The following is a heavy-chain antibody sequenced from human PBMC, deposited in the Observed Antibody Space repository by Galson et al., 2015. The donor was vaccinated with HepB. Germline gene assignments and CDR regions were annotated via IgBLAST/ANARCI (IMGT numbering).Heavy chain of an antibody. CDR3: TGGRWLAWFDP. CDR1: GFTFADYA. Sequence: SLRLSCASSGFTFADYAMSWVRQAPGKGLEWVGFIRSTLYGGTTEYAAPVKGRFTISRDDSKSIAYLQMNSLKTEDTAAYYCTGGRWLAWFDPWGQGTLVTVSS. D-gene: IGHD5-24*01. CDR2: IRSTLYGGTT. V-gene: IGHV3-49*04. J-gene: IGHJ5*02.